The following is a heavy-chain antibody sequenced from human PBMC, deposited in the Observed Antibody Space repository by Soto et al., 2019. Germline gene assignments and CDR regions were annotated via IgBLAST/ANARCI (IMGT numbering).Heavy chain of an antibody. CDR3: ARGRRQQLVRSKYDWFDP. CDR1: GGSFSAYY. J-gene: IGHJ5*02. Sequence: WETLSLTCAVYGGSFSAYYWSWIRQPPGKGLEWIGEINHSRGTNYNPSLKSRLAMSVDRSKNQVSLNLSSVTAADTAVYYCARGRRQQLVRSKYDWFDPWGQGTLVTVSS. CDR2: INHSRGT. V-gene: IGHV4-34*01. D-gene: IGHD6-13*01.